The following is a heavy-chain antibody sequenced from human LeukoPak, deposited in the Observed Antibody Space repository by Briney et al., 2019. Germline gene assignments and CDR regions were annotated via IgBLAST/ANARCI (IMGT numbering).Heavy chain of an antibody. Sequence: GGSLRLSCAASGFTFSSYWMHWVRQAPGKGLEWVSYISSSSSTIYYADSVKGRFTISRDNAKNSLYLQMNSLRAEDTAVYFCARGTGDGRHAFDIWGQGTMVTVSS. CDR1: GFTFSSYW. V-gene: IGHV3-48*01. J-gene: IGHJ3*02. D-gene: IGHD7-27*01. CDR2: ISSSSSTI. CDR3: ARGTGDGRHAFDI.